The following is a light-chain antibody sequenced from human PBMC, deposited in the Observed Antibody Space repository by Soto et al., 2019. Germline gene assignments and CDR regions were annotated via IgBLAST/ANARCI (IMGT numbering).Light chain of an antibody. CDR1: QSVSSNY. Sequence: EIVLTQSPGTLSLSPGERATLSCRASQSVSSNYLAWYQQKPVQAPRLLIYGASSRATGIPARFSGSGSGTDFTLTISRLETEDFAVYHCQQYCSTPLTFGRGTKVEIK. J-gene: IGKJ4*01. CDR2: GAS. CDR3: QQYCSTPLT. V-gene: IGKV3-20*01.